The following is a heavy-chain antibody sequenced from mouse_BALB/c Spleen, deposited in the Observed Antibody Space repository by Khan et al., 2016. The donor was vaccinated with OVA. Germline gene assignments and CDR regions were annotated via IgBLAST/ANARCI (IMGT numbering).Heavy chain of an antibody. V-gene: IGHV2-9*02. CDR1: GFSLSNYG. D-gene: IGHD1-3*01. J-gene: IGHJ3*01. CDR3: ARAFYNGALFAY. Sequence: QVQLKQSGPGLVAPSQTLSITCTVSGFSLSNYGVHWVRQPPGKGLEWLGVIWAGGSTNHNSALMSRLSISKHDSQSQVFLQLNSLQTDDTAMYYCARAFYNGALFAYWGQGTLVTVSA. CDR2: IWAGGST.